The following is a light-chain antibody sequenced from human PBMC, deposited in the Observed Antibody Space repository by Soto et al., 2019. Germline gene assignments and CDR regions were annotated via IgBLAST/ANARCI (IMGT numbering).Light chain of an antibody. CDR1: QGISSY. CDR2: DAS. J-gene: IGKJ1*01. Sequence: DIQMTQSPSTLSASVGDRVTITCRASQGISSYLAWYQQKPGKAPKLLIYDASSFESGVPSRFSGSGSGTDFTLTISSLQPEDFATYYCQQSYNTPRTFGQGTKVDIK. V-gene: IGKV1-39*01. CDR3: QQSYNTPRT.